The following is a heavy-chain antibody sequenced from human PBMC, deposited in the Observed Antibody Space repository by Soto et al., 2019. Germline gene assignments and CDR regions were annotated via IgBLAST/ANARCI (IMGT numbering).Heavy chain of an antibody. CDR1: GGTFSSYA. Sequence: QVQLVQSGAEVKKPGSSVKVSCKASGGTFSSYAISWVRQAPGQGLEWMGGIIPIFGTANYAQKFQGRVTITADESTSTAYMELSSLRSEDTAVYYCARDGDYYGSGSPTQSDAFDIWGQGTMVTVSS. V-gene: IGHV1-69*01. D-gene: IGHD3-10*01. CDR2: IIPIFGTA. J-gene: IGHJ3*02. CDR3: ARDGDYYGSGSPTQSDAFDI.